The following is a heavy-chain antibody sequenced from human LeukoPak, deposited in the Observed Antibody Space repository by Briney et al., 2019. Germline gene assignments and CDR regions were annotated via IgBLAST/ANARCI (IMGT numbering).Heavy chain of an antibody. Sequence: GEALQISCKGSGSRFTSYWIGWVRRMPGKGREWMGIIYPGDSDTRYSPSFQGQVTISADKSISTAYLQWSSLKASDTAMYYCARFATTVTNYFDYWGQGTLVTVSS. CDR2: IYPGDSDT. V-gene: IGHV5-51*01. CDR1: GSRFTSYW. J-gene: IGHJ4*02. CDR3: ARFATTVTNYFDY. D-gene: IGHD4-17*01.